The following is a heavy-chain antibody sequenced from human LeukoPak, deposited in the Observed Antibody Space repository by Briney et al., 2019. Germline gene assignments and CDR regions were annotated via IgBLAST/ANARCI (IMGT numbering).Heavy chain of an antibody. Sequence: PSETLSLTCAVSGGSISTSNSYWGWIRRPPGKGLEWVGSIYYSGNTYYNPSLKSRVTISVDTSKNQFSLITSVTAADTAVYYCARQTGAGLFILPGGQGTLVTVSS. V-gene: IGHV4-39*01. CDR2: IYYSGNT. J-gene: IGHJ4*02. CDR1: GGSISTSNSY. CDR3: ARQTGAGLFILP. D-gene: IGHD3-3*01.